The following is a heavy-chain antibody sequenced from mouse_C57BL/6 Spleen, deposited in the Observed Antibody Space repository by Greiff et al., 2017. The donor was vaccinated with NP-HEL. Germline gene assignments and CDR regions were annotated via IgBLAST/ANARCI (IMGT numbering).Heavy chain of an antibody. CDR1: GYAFSRSW. D-gene: IGHD4-1*01. CDR2: IYPGDGAT. J-gene: IGHJ4*01. V-gene: IGHV1-82*01. CDR3: ARTGPLYAMDY. Sequence: QVHVKQSGPELVKPGASVKISCKASGYAFSRSWMNWVKQRPGTGLEWIGRIYPGDGATTYNGQFKGQATLTADKSSSTAYMQLSSLTSEDSAVDFCARTGPLYAMDYWGQGTSVTVSS.